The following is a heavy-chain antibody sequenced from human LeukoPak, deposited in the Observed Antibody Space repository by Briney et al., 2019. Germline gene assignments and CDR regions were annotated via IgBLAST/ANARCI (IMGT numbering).Heavy chain of an antibody. V-gene: IGHV3-53*01. J-gene: IGHJ4*02. CDR1: GFTDSNNY. CDR2: IFGGGST. D-gene: IGHD1/OR15-1a*01. Sequence: GGSLRLSCAASGFTDSNNYMSWVRQAPGKGLESVSVIFGGGSTYYADSVKGRFTISRDNSKNTLFLQMNSLRAEDTAVYYCARDPRITTSGDFWGQGTLVTVSS. CDR3: ARDPRITTSGDF.